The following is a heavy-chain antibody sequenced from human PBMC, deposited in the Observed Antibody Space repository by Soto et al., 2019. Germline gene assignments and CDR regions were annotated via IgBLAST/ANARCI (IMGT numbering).Heavy chain of an antibody. CDR1: GGTFSSYT. CDR2: ITPMFGTP. D-gene: IGHD3-22*01. J-gene: IGHJ4*02. CDR3: ARDGTLYDSSAYYYLY. Sequence: QVQLVQSGAEVKKPGSSVKVSCKASGGTFSSYTITWVRQAPGQGLEWMGGITPMFGTPNYAQKFQGRVTITGDESTSTAYIELSSLRSEDTAMYFCARDGTLYDSSAYYYLYWGQGTLVTVSS. V-gene: IGHV1-69*01.